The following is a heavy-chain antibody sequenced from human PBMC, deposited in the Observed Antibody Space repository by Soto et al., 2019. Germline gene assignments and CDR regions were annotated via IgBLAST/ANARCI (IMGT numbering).Heavy chain of an antibody. CDR1: GYTFTSYY. CDR2: INPSGGST. CDR3: ARDGGEGIVVVVAASYGMDV. V-gene: IGHV1-46*01. D-gene: IGHD2-15*01. J-gene: IGHJ6*02. Sequence: ASVKVSCKASGYTFTSYYMHWVRQAPGQGLEWMGIINPSGGSTSYAQKFQGRVTMTRDTSTGTVYMELSSLRSEDTAVYYCARDGGEGIVVVVAASYGMDVWGQGTTVTVSS.